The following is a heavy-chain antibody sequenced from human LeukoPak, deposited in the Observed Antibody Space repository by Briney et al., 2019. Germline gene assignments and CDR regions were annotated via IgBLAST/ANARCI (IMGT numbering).Heavy chain of an antibody. CDR1: GFTLCGYA. CDR2: ISGSGGST. V-gene: IGHV3-23*01. D-gene: IGHD6-13*01. Sequence: GGPLRLSCAASGFTLCGYAMSWVRQAPGKGLEWVSAISGSGGSTYYADSVKGRFTISRDNSKNTLYLQMNSLRAEDTAVYYCAKLVGSYSRYFDYWGQGTLVTVSS. CDR3: AKLVGSYSRYFDY. J-gene: IGHJ4*02.